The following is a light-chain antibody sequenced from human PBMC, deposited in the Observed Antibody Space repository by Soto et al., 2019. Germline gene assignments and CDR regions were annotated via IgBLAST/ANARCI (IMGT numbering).Light chain of an antibody. Sequence: DIQMTQSPSSLSASVGDRVTITCQASQDISNNLNWYQQKAGKPPKLLIYDASNLETGVPSRFSGGGSGTDFTFTISSLQPEDIATYYCQQYDNLPPGMYTFGQGTKLEIK. CDR1: QDISNN. J-gene: IGKJ2*01. CDR2: DAS. CDR3: QQYDNLPPGMYT. V-gene: IGKV1-33*01.